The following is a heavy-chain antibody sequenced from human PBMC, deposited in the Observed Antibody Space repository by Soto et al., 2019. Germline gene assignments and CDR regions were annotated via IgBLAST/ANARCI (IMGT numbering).Heavy chain of an antibody. Sequence: QVQLVPSGAEVKKPGASVKVSCKASGYTFTSYGISWVRQAPGQGLEWMGWISADNGNTYYAQKPQRRVNMTTDTSSSTGYMELRSRRSDDTAVYYCARDLHGDPYYWGQGPLVTFSS. CDR2: ISADNGNT. D-gene: IGHD4-17*01. CDR3: ARDLHGDPYY. J-gene: IGHJ4*02. V-gene: IGHV1-18*01. CDR1: GYTFTSYG.